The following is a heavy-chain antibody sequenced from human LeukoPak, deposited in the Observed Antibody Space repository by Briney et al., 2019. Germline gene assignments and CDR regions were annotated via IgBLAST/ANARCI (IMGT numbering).Heavy chain of an antibody. V-gene: IGHV3-23*01. Sequence: GGSLRLSCAGSGLTSSIYGLSWVRQAPGKGLQWVAAVVGSAGSTFYADSVKGRFTISRDDSKNTVYLQMNSLRADDTAVYHCAKGGRRHYGDYVAFWGQGTLVTVSS. CDR1: GLTSSIYG. CDR2: VVGSAGST. D-gene: IGHD4-17*01. CDR3: AKGGRRHYGDYVAF. J-gene: IGHJ4*02.